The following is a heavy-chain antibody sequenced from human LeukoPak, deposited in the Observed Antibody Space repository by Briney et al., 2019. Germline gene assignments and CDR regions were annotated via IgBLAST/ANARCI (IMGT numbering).Heavy chain of an antibody. CDR2: IYPGDSDT. CDR1: GYSFTSYW. D-gene: IGHD2-21*02. CDR3: ARIAYCGGDCYSPHAFDI. J-gene: IGHJ3*02. V-gene: IGHV5-51*01. Sequence: ESLKISCKGSGYSFTSYWIGWVRQIPGKSLEWMGIIYPGDSDTRYSPSFQGQVTISADKSISTAYLQWSSLKASDTAMYYCARIAYCGGDCYSPHAFDIWGQGTMVTVSS.